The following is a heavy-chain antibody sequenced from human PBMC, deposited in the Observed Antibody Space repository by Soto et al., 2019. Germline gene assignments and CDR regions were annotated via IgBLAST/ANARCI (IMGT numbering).Heavy chain of an antibody. CDR3: ARLYQGKRPPDY. D-gene: IGHD2-2*01. V-gene: IGHV4-39*01. CDR1: GDSIRSSTYY. J-gene: IGHJ4*02. CDR2: IYYSGNT. Sequence: QLQLQESGPGLVKPSETLSLTCTVSGDSIRSSTYYWGWIRQPPGKGLEWIGSIYYSGNTYYNPSLKSRVTISIDTSRNQLSLTLTSVTAADTAVYYCARLYQGKRPPDYWGQGTRVTVSS.